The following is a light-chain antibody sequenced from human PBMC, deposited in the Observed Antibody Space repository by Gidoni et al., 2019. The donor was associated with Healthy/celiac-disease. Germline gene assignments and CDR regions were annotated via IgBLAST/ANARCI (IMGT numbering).Light chain of an antibody. CDR2: AAS. CDR3: QQSYSTLIT. Sequence: DSQMTKSPSSLSASVGDRVTITCRASQSISSYLNWYQQKPGKAPKLLIYAASSLQSGVPSRFSGSGSGTDFTLTISSLQPEDFATYYCQQSYSTLITFGQGTRLEIK. CDR1: QSISSY. J-gene: IGKJ5*01. V-gene: IGKV1-39*01.